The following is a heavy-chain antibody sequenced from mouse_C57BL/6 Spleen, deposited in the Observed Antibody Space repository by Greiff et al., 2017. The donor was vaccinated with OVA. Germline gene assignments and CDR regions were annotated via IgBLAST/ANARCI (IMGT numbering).Heavy chain of an antibody. CDR3: AREGMYGNYVGFRFAY. CDR1: GYTFTNYW. J-gene: IGHJ3*01. D-gene: IGHD2-10*02. V-gene: IGHV1-63*01. CDR2: IYPGGGYT. Sequence: QVQLQQSGAELVRPGTSVKMSRKASGYTFTNYWIGWAKQRPGHGLEWIGDIYPGGGYTNYNEKFKGKATLTADKSSSTAYMQFSSLTSEDSAIYYCAREGMYGNYVGFRFAYWGQGTLVTVSA.